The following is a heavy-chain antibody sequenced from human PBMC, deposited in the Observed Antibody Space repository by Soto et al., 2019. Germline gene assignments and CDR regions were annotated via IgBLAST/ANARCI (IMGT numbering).Heavy chain of an antibody. CDR2: ISSSGSAI. CDR3: ARATTTITIADQ. J-gene: IGHJ4*02. V-gene: IGHV3-48*01. Sequence: GGSVRLSGVVSECAFSSDNRNWVRRAPGKGLEWVSYISSSGSAIYADSVKGRFTISRDNAKNSLYLQMNSLRAEDTAVYYCARATTTITIADQWGQGTLVTVSS. D-gene: IGHD3-9*01. CDR1: ECAFSSDN.